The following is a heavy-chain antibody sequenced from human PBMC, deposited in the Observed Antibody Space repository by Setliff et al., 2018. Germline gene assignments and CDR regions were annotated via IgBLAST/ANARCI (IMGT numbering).Heavy chain of an antibody. Sequence: ETLSLTCSVSGASISSYFWTWIRQPPGKGLEWIGNIHTSESTKYNTSLKSRVTISLDTSKRQFSLKLTSVTAADTAVYYCARALASGSYYGQSSYYMDVWGKGTTVTVSS. D-gene: IGHD3-10*01. CDR3: ARALASGSYYGQSSYYMDV. CDR2: IHTSEST. CDR1: GASISSYF. V-gene: IGHV4-4*08. J-gene: IGHJ6*03.